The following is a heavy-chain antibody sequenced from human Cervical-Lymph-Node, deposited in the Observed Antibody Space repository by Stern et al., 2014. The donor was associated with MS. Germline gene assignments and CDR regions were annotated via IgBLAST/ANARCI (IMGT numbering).Heavy chain of an antibody. CDR2: IIPIFGTA. J-gene: IGHJ6*02. Sequence: QVQLVQSGAEVKKPGSSVKVSCKASGGTFSSYAISWVRQAPGQGLEWMGGIIPIFGTANYAQKFQGRVTITADESTSTAYMELSSLRSEDTAVYYCARDWVLEPSGVYYYGMDVWGQGTTVTVSS. CDR3: ARDWVLEPSGVYYYGMDV. CDR1: GGTFSSYA. D-gene: IGHD2/OR15-2a*01. V-gene: IGHV1-69*01.